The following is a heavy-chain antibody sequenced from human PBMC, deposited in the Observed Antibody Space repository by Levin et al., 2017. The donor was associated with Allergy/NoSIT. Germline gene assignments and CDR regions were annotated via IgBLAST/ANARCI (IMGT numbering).Heavy chain of an antibody. CDR3: ARSYYDIEGYMDV. Sequence: PGGSLRLSCAASGFTFSSYGMHWVRQAPGKGLEWVAVIWYDGSNKYYADSVKGRFTISRDNSKNTLYLQMNSLRAEDTAVYYCARSYYDIEGYMDVWGKGTTVTVSS. CDR1: GFTFSSYG. V-gene: IGHV3-33*01. J-gene: IGHJ6*03. D-gene: IGHD3-9*01. CDR2: IWYDGSNK.